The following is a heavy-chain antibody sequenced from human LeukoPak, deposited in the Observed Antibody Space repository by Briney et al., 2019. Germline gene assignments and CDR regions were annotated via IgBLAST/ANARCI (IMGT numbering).Heavy chain of an antibody. CDR1: GFTFSSYA. Sequence: GGSLRLSCAASGFTFSSYAMHWVRQAPGKGLEWVALISYDGSDKYYADSVKGRFTISRDNSKNTLYLQMNSLRTEDTAVYYCARSRTVSGYDYVYWGQGTLVTVSS. CDR3: ARSRTVSGYDYVY. J-gene: IGHJ4*02. V-gene: IGHV3-30-3*01. D-gene: IGHD5-12*01. CDR2: ISYDGSDK.